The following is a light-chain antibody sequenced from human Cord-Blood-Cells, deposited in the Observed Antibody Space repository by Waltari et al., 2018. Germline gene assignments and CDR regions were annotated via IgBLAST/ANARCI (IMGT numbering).Light chain of an antibody. J-gene: IGLJ2*01. CDR3: SSYTSSSVV. CDR1: SSDVGSYNR. V-gene: IGLV2-18*02. Sequence: QSALTQPPSVSGSPGQSVTIPCTGTSSDVGSYNRVSWYQQPPGPAPKLMIYEVSNRPSGVPDRFSGSKSGNTASLTISGLQAEDEADYYCSSYTSSSVVFGGGTKLTVL. CDR2: EVS.